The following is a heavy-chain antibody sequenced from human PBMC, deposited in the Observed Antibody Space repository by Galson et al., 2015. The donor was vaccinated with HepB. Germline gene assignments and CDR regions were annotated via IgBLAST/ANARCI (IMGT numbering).Heavy chain of an antibody. CDR3: AREHPQFGTRAFDI. J-gene: IGHJ3*02. D-gene: IGHD1-14*01. Sequence: SLRLSCAASGFTFSSYAMHWVRQAPGKGLEWVAVISYDGSNKYYADSVKGRFTISRDNSKNTLYLQMNSLRAEDTAVYYCAREHPQFGTRAFDIWGQGTMVTVSS. V-gene: IGHV3-30*04. CDR1: GFTFSSYA. CDR2: ISYDGSNK.